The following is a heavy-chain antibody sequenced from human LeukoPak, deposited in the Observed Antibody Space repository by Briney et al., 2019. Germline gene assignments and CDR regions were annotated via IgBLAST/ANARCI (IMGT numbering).Heavy chain of an antibody. CDR3: VKDRSGSYYGAFDI. Sequence: GGSLRLSCSASGFTFSSYAMHWVRQAPGKGLEYVSSITANGDSTYYADSVKGTFTISRDNSKNTLYLQMSSLRAEDTAVYYCVKDRSGSYYGAFDIWGQGTMVTVSS. V-gene: IGHV3-64D*09. J-gene: IGHJ3*02. CDR2: ITANGDST. CDR1: GFTFSSYA. D-gene: IGHD1-26*01.